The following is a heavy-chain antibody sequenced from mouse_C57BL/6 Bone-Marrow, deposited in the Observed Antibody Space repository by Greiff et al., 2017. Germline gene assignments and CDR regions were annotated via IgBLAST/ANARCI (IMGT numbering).Heavy chain of an antibody. J-gene: IGHJ2*02. V-gene: IGHV5-4*01. D-gene: IGHD4-1*01. Sequence: EVQRVESGGGLVKPGGSLKLSCAASGFTFSSYAMSWVRQTPEKRLAWVATISDGGSYTYYPDNVKGRFTSSREIAKNNLYMQMSHLKSEDTAKYYCARGLGRNFDFWGQGTSLTVSS. CDR2: ISDGGSYT. CDR1: GFTFSSYA. CDR3: ARGLGRNFDF.